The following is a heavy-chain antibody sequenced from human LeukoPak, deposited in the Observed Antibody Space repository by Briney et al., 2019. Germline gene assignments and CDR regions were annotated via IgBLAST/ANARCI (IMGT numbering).Heavy chain of an antibody. V-gene: IGHV1-69*06. Sequence: ASVKVSCKASGGTFSSYAISWVRQAPGQGLEWMGGIIPIFGTANYAQKFQGRVTITADKSTSTAYMELSSLRSEDTAVYYCARSDIVLMVYAHLYNWFDPWGQGTLVTVSS. CDR3: ARSDIVLMVYAHLYNWFDP. CDR2: IIPIFGTA. J-gene: IGHJ5*02. CDR1: GGTFSSYA. D-gene: IGHD2-8*01.